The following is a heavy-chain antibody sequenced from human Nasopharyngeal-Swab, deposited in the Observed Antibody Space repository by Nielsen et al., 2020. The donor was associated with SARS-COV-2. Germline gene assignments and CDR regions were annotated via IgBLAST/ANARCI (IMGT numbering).Heavy chain of an antibody. CDR2: IRDKANSYAT. J-gene: IGHJ6*03. D-gene: IGHD2-15*01. Sequence: GESLKISCAASGFTFSGSAMHWVRQASGKGLEWVGRIRDKANSYATAYAASVKGRFTISRDDSKNTAYLQMNSLRAEDTAVYYCARTRYCSSGSCYMDVWGKGTTVTVSS. CDR1: GFTFSGSA. V-gene: IGHV3-73*01. CDR3: ARTRYCSSGSCYMDV.